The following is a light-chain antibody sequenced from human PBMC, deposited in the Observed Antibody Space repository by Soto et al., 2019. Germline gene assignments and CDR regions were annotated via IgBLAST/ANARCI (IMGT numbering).Light chain of an antibody. J-gene: IGKJ1*01. CDR3: QQYQTYSQ. V-gene: IGKV1-5*03. Sequence: DIQMTQSPSTLSASVGDRVTITCRASQSINTWLAWYQLKPGRAPKLLIYKASTLESGVSSRFSGSGSGTEFTLNISSLQPDDFATYYCQQYQTYSQFGQGTRVKIK. CDR2: KAS. CDR1: QSINTW.